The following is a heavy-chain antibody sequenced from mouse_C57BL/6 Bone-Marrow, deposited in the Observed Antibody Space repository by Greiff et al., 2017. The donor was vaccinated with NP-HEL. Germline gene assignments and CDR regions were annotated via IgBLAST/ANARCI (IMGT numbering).Heavy chain of an antibody. CDR3: ARREVYDGYYYWYFDV. Sequence: LQESGAELARPGASVKLSCKASGYTFTSYGISWVKQRTGQGLEWIGEIYPRSGNTYYNEKFKGKATLTADKSSSTAYMELRSLTSEDSAVYFCARREVYDGYYYWYFDVWGTGTTVTVSS. CDR2: IYPRSGNT. D-gene: IGHD2-3*01. J-gene: IGHJ1*03. CDR1: GYTFTSYG. V-gene: IGHV1-81*01.